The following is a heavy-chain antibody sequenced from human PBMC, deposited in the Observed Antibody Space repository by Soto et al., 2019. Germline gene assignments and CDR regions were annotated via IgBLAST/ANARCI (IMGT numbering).Heavy chain of an antibody. CDR2: IIPIFGTA. CDR1: GGTFSSYA. V-gene: IGHV1-69*13. D-gene: IGHD5-12*01. Sequence: ASVKVSCKASGGTFSSYAISWVRQAPGQGLEWMGGIIPIFGTANYAQKFQGRVTITADESTSTAYMELSSLRSEETAVYYCARSQTGYDAFDYWGQGTLVTVSS. CDR3: ARSQTGYDAFDY. J-gene: IGHJ4*02.